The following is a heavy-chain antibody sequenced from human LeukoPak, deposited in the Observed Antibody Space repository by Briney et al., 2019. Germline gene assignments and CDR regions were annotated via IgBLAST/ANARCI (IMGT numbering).Heavy chain of an antibody. CDR3: AKAVGSSGYFSRDDFHT. V-gene: IGHV3-23*01. Sequence: PGGSLRLSCAPSGFTFSSYAMSWVRQAPGKGLEWVAVISGGGSGTYYADSVRGRFTISRDNSKNTVYLQMNSLRAEDTAIYYCAKAVGSSGYFSRDDFHTWRQGTMVTVSS. J-gene: IGHJ3*02. D-gene: IGHD3-22*01. CDR1: GFTFSSYA. CDR2: ISGGGSGT.